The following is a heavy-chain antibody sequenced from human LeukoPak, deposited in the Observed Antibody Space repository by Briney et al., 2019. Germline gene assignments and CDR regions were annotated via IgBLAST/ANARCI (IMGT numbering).Heavy chain of an antibody. J-gene: IGHJ6*02. CDR1: GYRFTSYW. D-gene: IGHD6-19*01. V-gene: IGHV5-51*01. CDR3: ARNLRRAVAGYGLDV. Sequence: GESLKISCKGSGYRFTSYWIGWVRQMPGKGPEWMGIIYPGDSDTRYSPSFQGQATISADKSISTAYLQWSSLKASDTAMYYCARNLRRAVAGYGLDVWGQGTTVTVSS. CDR2: IYPGDSDT.